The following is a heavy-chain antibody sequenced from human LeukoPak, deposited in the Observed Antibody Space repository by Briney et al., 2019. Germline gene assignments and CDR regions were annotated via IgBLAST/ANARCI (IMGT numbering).Heavy chain of an antibody. CDR1: GFTFSSYG. CDR2: ISYDGSNK. Sequence: GGSLRLSCAASGFTFSSYGMHRVRQAPGKGLEWVAVISYDGSNKYYADSVKGRFTISRDNAKNSLYLQMNSLRAEDTAVYYCARQYCSGGSCLTYFDYWGQGTLVTVSS. D-gene: IGHD2-15*01. J-gene: IGHJ4*02. V-gene: IGHV3-30*03. CDR3: ARQYCSGGSCLTYFDY.